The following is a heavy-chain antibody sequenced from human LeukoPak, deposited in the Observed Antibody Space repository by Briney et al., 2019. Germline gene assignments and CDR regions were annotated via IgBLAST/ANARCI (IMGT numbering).Heavy chain of an antibody. CDR2: IMPIFGTA. J-gene: IGHJ2*01. CDR1: GGTFSSYA. D-gene: IGHD2-2*01. CDR3: ARGSGDIVVVPAALSRITDWYFDL. Sequence: GASVKVSCKASGGTFSSYAISWVRQAPGQGLGWMGGIMPIFGTANYAQKFQGRVTITADKSTSTAYMELSSLRSEDTAVYYCARGSGDIVVVPAALSRITDWYFDLWGRGTLVTVSS. V-gene: IGHV1-69*06.